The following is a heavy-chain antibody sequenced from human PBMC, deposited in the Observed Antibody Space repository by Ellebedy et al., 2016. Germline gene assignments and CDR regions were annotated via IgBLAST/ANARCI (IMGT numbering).Heavy chain of an antibody. D-gene: IGHD3-22*01. J-gene: IGHJ4*02. CDR2: ISDTGGST. CDR3: AKAYYDRSGYYHY. V-gene: IGHV3-23*01. CDR1: GFSFSSHA. Sequence: GESLKISXAASGFSFSSHAMTWVRQAPGKGLEWVSAISDTGGSTYYADSVKGRFAISRDNSKNTLYLQMTSLRAEDTAVYYCAKAYYDRSGYYHYWGQGALVTVSS.